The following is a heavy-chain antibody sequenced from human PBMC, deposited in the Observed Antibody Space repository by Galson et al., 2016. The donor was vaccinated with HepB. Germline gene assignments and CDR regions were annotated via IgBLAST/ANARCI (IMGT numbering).Heavy chain of an antibody. Sequence: LSLTCSVSGGSINSSSFYWGWIRQSPGKGLEWLGYIYYSGSTNYNPSLKSRVTISVDTSKNQISLKLSSVTAADTAVYYCARDWYTYDAFDIWGQGTMVTVSS. CDR1: GGSINSSSFY. D-gene: IGHD1-1*01. V-gene: IGHV4-30-4*08. J-gene: IGHJ3*02. CDR3: ARDWYTYDAFDI. CDR2: IYYSGST.